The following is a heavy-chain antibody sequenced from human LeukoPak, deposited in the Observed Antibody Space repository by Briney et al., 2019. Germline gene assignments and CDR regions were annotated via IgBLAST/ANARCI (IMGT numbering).Heavy chain of an antibody. CDR1: GYTFTGYY. CDR2: INPNSGGT. D-gene: IGHD5-12*01. Sequence: ASVKVSCKASGYTFTGYYMHWARQAPGQGLEWMGWINPNSGGTNYAQKFQGRVTMTRDTSISTAYMELSRLRSDDTAVYYCARVFDIVATTPYYYYGMDVWGQGTTVTVSS. V-gene: IGHV1-2*02. J-gene: IGHJ6*02. CDR3: ARVFDIVATTPYYYYGMDV.